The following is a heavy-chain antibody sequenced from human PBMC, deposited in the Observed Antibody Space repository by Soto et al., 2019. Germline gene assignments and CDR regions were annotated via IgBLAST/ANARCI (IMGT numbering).Heavy chain of an antibody. D-gene: IGHD6-19*01. CDR2: ISSNGGST. J-gene: IGHJ4*02. CDR3: VKDSQTRPRTFGYSSGWLAPPDY. CDR1: GFTFSSYA. V-gene: IGHV3-64D*08. Sequence: GGSLRLSCSASGFTFSSYAMHWVRQAPGKGLEYVSAISSNGGSTYYADSVKGRFTISRDNSKNTLYLQMSSLRAEDTAVYYCVKDSQTRPRTFGYSSGWLAPPDYWGQGTLVTVSS.